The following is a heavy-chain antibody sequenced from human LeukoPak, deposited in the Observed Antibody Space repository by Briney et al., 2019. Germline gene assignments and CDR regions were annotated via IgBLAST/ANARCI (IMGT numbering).Heavy chain of an antibody. CDR3: AKDRVSSVTTNYFDY. J-gene: IGHJ4*02. CDR1: GFTFSSYS. Sequence: SGGSLRLSCAASGFTFSSYSMNWVRQAPGKGLEWVSSISSSSSYIYYADSVKGRFTISRDNAKNSLYLQMNSLRAEDTAVYYCAKDRVSSVTTNYFDYWGQGTLVTVSS. D-gene: IGHD4-17*01. CDR2: ISSSSSYI. V-gene: IGHV3-21*04.